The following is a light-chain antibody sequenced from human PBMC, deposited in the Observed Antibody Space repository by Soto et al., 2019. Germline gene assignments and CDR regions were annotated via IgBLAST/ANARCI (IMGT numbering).Light chain of an antibody. CDR3: QQYNSYWT. Sequence: DIQMTQSPSSLSASVVDRVTITCRASQSISSYLNWYQQKPGKAPKLLIYKASSLESGVPSRFSGSGSGTEFTLTISSLQPDDFATYYCQQYNSYWTCGQGTKGDIK. CDR2: KAS. V-gene: IGKV1-5*03. J-gene: IGKJ1*01. CDR1: QSISSY.